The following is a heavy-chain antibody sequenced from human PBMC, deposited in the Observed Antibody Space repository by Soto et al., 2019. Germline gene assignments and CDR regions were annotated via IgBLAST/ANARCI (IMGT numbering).Heavy chain of an antibody. V-gene: IGHV3-48*02. J-gene: IGHJ4*02. CDR3: ARETYDSSGYYYVPPDY. D-gene: IGHD3-22*01. CDR2: ISSSSTI. Sequence: PGGSLRLSCAASGFTFSSYSMNWVRQAPGKGLEWVSYISSSSTIYYADSVKGRFTISRDNAKNSLYLQMNSLRDEDTAVYYCARETYDSSGYYYVPPDYWGQGTLVTVSS. CDR1: GFTFSSYS.